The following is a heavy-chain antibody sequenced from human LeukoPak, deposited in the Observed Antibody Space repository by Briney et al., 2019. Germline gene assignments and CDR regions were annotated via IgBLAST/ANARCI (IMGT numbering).Heavy chain of an antibody. V-gene: IGHV4-34*01. D-gene: IGHD2-2*01. J-gene: IGHJ5*02. CDR1: GGSFSGYY. CDR2: INHSGST. Sequence: PSETLSLTCAVYGGSFSGYYWSWIRQPPGKGLEWMGEINHSGSTNYNPSLKSRVTISVDTSKNQFSLKLSSVTAADTAVYYCARETDIVVVPASAGWFDPWGQGTLVTVSS. CDR3: ARETDIVVVPASAGWFDP.